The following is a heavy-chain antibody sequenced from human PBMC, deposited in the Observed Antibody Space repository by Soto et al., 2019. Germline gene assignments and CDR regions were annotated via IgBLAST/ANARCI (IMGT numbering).Heavy chain of an antibody. CDR1: GGAFGRYS. CDR2: VIPVFNTS. J-gene: IGHJ4*02. D-gene: IGHD4-17*01. Sequence: QVQLEQSGPEVKRPGTSVKVSCKTSGGAFGRYSVSWVRQAPGQGLEWIGGVIPVFNTSNYSLKFQGRVAIFADVSTSTVFMELRSLRSEDTALYYCARGDEMTAVTIFEYWGQGTLVTLSS. V-gene: IGHV1-69*01. CDR3: ARGDEMTAVTIFEY.